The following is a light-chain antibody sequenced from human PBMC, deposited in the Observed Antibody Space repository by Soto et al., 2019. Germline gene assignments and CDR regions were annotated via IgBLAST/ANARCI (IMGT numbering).Light chain of an antibody. CDR3: FSYTSSTAYV. CDR2: EVS. CDR1: SSYVGGYNY. Sequence: QSVLTQAASVSGSAGESLTISCPGTSSYVGGYNYVSWYQLHPGKAPKLMIYEVSNRPSGISNRFSASKSGNTASLTISGLQAEDEADYYCFSYTSSTAYVLGTGTRVTVL. V-gene: IGLV2-14*01. J-gene: IGLJ1*01.